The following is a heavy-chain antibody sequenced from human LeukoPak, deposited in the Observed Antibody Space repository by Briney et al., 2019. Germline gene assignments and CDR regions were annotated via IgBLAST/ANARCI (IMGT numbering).Heavy chain of an antibody. CDR2: INPNSGGT. Sequence: ASVKVSCKASGYTFTGYYMHWVRQAPGQGLEWMGWINPNSGGTNYAQKFQGRVTMTRDTSISTAYMELSRQRSDDTAVYYCARDSCSGGSCYLYYYYYMDVWGKGTTVTVSS. CDR3: ARDSCSGGSCYLYYYYYMDV. V-gene: IGHV1-2*02. CDR1: GYTFTGYY. D-gene: IGHD2-15*01. J-gene: IGHJ6*03.